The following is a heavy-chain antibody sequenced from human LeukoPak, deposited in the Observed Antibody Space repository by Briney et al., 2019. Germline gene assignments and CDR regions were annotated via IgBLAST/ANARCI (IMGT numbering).Heavy chain of an antibody. CDR1: GFTFSSYS. Sequence: GGSLRLSCAASGFTFSSYSMNWVRQAPGKGLEWVSSISSSSSYIYYADSVKGRFTISRDNAKNSLYLQMNSLRAEDTAVYYCARVFLPTSYYYYYYMDVWGKGTTVTVSS. CDR2: ISSSSSYI. J-gene: IGHJ6*03. CDR3: ARVFLPTSYYYYYYMDV. V-gene: IGHV3-21*01. D-gene: IGHD2/OR15-2a*01.